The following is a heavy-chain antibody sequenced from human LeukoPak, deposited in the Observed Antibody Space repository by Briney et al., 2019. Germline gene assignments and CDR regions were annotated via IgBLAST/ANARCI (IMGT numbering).Heavy chain of an antibody. Sequence: SETLSLTCTVSGGSISSSSYYWSWIRQPAGKGLEWIGRIYTSGSTNYNPSLNGRVTISIDTSKNQFSLSLSSVTAADTAVYYCARVSPSGVWDVWGQGTTVTVSS. V-gene: IGHV4-61*02. CDR1: GGSISSSSYY. CDR3: ARVSPSGVWDV. J-gene: IGHJ6*02. D-gene: IGHD3-10*01. CDR2: IYTSGST.